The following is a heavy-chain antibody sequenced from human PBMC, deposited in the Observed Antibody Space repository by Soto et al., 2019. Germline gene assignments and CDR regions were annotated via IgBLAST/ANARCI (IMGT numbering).Heavy chain of an antibody. CDR2: IYHTGSA. Sequence: PSETLSLTCTVSGGSISSGNYHWSWIRQHPEKGLEWIGYIYHTGSAYYNPSLKSRVTISVDTSSNQFSLKVSSVTAADTAVYYCARVIGMTTLPHPIFDYWGQGTLVTVSS. D-gene: IGHD4-17*01. V-gene: IGHV4-31*03. CDR1: GGSISSGNYH. J-gene: IGHJ4*02. CDR3: ARVIGMTTLPHPIFDY.